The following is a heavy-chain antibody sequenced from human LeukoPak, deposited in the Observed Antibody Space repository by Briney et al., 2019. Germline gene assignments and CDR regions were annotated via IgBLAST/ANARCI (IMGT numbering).Heavy chain of an antibody. J-gene: IGHJ4*02. CDR2: IRSKAYGGTT. V-gene: IGHV3-49*04. CDR3: TRMTTVKGDQYYFDY. Sequence: GSLRLSCTASGFTFGDYAMSWVRQAPGKGLEWVGFIRSKAYGGTTEYAASVKGRFTISRDDSKSIAYLQMNSLKTEDTAVYYCTRMTTVKGDQYYFDYWGQGTLVTVSS. D-gene: IGHD4-17*01. CDR1: GFTFGDYA.